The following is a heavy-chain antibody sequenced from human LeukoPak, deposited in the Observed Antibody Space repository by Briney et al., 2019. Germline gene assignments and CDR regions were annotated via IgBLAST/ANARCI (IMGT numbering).Heavy chain of an antibody. V-gene: IGHV5-10-1*01. Sequence: GESLKISCKGSGYSFTSYWISWVRQMPGKGLEWMGRIDPSDSYTNYSPSFQGHVTISAGKSISTAYLQWSSLKASDTAMYYCARTRHYDILTGYQEAAGALDIWGQGTMVTVSS. CDR2: IDPSDSYT. CDR3: ARTRHYDILTGYQEAAGALDI. CDR1: GYSFTSYW. D-gene: IGHD3-9*01. J-gene: IGHJ3*02.